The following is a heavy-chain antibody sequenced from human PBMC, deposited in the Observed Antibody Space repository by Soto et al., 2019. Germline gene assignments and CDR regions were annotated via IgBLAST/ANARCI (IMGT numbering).Heavy chain of an antibody. Sequence: GGSLRLSCAASGFTFSSYGMHWVRQAPGKGLEWVAVISYDGSNKYYADSVKGRFTISRDNSKNTLYLQMNSLRAEDTAVYYCAKEQLEMYGMDVWGQGTTVTVSS. CDR2: ISYDGSNK. V-gene: IGHV3-30*18. D-gene: IGHD6-6*01. CDR3: AKEQLEMYGMDV. J-gene: IGHJ6*02. CDR1: GFTFSSYG.